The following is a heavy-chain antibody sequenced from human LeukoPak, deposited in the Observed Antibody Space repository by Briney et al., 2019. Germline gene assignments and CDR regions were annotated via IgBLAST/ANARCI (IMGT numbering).Heavy chain of an antibody. CDR2: INHSGST. CDR1: GGSFSGYY. CDR3: ARGHFSFRRVRGVTLDY. J-gene: IGHJ4*02. V-gene: IGHV4-34*01. D-gene: IGHD3-10*01. Sequence: SETLSLTCTVCGGSFSGYYWSWIRQPPGKGLEWLGEINHSGSTNYNPSLKSRVTISVDTSKNQFSLKLSSVTAADTAVYYCARGHFSFRRVRGVTLDYWGLGTLVTVSS.